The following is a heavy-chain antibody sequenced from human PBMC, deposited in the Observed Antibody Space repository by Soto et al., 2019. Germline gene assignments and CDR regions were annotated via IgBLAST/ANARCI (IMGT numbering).Heavy chain of an antibody. V-gene: IGHV4-31*03. CDR2: IYYSGST. J-gene: IGHJ4*02. CDR1: GGSISSGGYY. Sequence: SETLSLTCTVSGGSISSGGYYWSWIRQHPGKGLEWIGYIYYSGSTYYNPSLKSRVTISVDTSKNQFSLKLSSVTAADTAVYYCARDNSSGWYRGIDYWGQGTLVTVSS. CDR3: ARDNSSGWYRGIDY. D-gene: IGHD6-19*01.